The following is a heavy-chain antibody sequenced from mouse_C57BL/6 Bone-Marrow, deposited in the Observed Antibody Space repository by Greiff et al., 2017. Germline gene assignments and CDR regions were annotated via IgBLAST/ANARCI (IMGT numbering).Heavy chain of an antibody. D-gene: IGHD2-5*01. CDR3: AREATIVSHYYAMDY. J-gene: IGHJ4*01. Sequence: VQLQQPGAELVRPGSSVKLSCKASGYTFTSYWMHWVKQRPIQGLEWIGNIDPSDSETHYNQKFKDKATLTVDKSSSTAYMQLSSLTSEDSAVYYCAREATIVSHYYAMDYWGQGTSVTVSS. CDR1: GYTFTSYW. CDR2: IDPSDSET. V-gene: IGHV1-52*01.